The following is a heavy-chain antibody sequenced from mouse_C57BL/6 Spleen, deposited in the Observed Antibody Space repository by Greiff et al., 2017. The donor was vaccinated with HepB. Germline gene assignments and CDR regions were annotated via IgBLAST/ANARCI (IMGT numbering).Heavy chain of an antibody. V-gene: IGHV1-26*01. CDR2: INPNNGGT. D-gene: IGHD4-1*01. CDR1: GYTFTDYY. Sequence: EVQLQQSGPELVKPGASVKISCKASGYTFTDYYMNWVKQSHGKSLEWIGDINPNNGGTSYNQKFKGKATLTVDKSSSTAYMELRSLTSEDSAVYYCAIANWARRDYWGQGTSVTVSS. CDR3: AIANWARRDY. J-gene: IGHJ4*01.